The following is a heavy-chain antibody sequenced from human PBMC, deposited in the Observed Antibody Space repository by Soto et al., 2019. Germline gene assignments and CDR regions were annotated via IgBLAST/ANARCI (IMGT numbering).Heavy chain of an antibody. CDR1: GYTFTSYY. V-gene: IGHV1-46*01. CDR3: ARGDIVAIFGMDV. CDR2: INTTGGST. Sequence: QVQLVQSGAEVKKPGASVKVSCKASGYTFTSYYMHWVRQAPGQGLEWMGIINTTGGSTTYAQKFQGRVTMTRDTSTSTVYMELTSLRSEDTAVYFCARGDIVAIFGMDVWGQGTTVTVSS. J-gene: IGHJ6*02. D-gene: IGHD5-12*01.